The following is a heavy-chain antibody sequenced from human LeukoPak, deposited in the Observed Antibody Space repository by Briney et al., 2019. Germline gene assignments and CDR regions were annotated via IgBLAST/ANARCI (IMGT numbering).Heavy chain of an antibody. CDR1: GFTFNSYS. J-gene: IGHJ3*02. V-gene: IGHV3-48*04. CDR2: ITTSGSSI. Sequence: GGSLRLSCTASGFTFNSYSMNWVRQAPGKGLEWVSYITTSGSSIYYADSVKGRFTMSRDNAKKSLYLQMNSLRAEDTAVYYCARAKYDSSGYYYSGFDIWGQGTMVTVSS. D-gene: IGHD3-22*01. CDR3: ARAKYDSSGYYYSGFDI.